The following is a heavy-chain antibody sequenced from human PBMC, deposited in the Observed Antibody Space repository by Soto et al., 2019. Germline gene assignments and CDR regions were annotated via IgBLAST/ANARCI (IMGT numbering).Heavy chain of an antibody. J-gene: IGHJ6*02. CDR2: IIPIFGTA. D-gene: IGHD3-3*01. V-gene: IGHV1-69*06. Sequence: SVNVSCQASGGTFSSYAISWVRQAPGQGLEWMGGIIPIFGTANYAQQFQARVTINADKSTSTAYMELSSLRSENTAVYYCARGGSYDFWSGYYTGGYYYYYGMDVWGQGTTVTAP. CDR3: ARGGSYDFWSGYYTGGYYYYYGMDV. CDR1: GGTFSSYA.